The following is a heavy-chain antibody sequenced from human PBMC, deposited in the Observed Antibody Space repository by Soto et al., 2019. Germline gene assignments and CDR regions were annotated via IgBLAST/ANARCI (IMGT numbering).Heavy chain of an antibody. Sequence: SVKVSCKASGGTLSSYAISWVRQAPGQGLEWMGGIIPIFGTANYAQKFQGRVTITADESTSTAYMELSSLRSEDTAVYYCARMRYSSSWYADYWGQGTLVTVSS. D-gene: IGHD6-13*01. J-gene: IGHJ4*02. V-gene: IGHV1-69*13. CDR3: ARMRYSSSWYADY. CDR2: IIPIFGTA. CDR1: GGTLSSYA.